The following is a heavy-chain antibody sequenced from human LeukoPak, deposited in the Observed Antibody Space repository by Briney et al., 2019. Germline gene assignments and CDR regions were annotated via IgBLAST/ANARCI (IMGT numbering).Heavy chain of an antibody. CDR3: ARDSWYSSGRYYGMDV. Sequence: ASVKVSCKAPGYTFTGYYMHWVRQAPEQGLEWMGWINPNSGGTNYAQKFQGRVTMTRDTSISTAYMELSRLRSDDTAVYYCARDSWYSSGRYYGMDVWGQGTTVTVSS. CDR1: GYTFTGYY. J-gene: IGHJ6*02. V-gene: IGHV1-2*02. CDR2: INPNSGGT. D-gene: IGHD6-25*01.